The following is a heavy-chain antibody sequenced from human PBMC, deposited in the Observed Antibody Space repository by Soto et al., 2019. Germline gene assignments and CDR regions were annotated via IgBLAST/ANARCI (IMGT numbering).Heavy chain of an antibody. J-gene: IGHJ4*02. D-gene: IGHD4-17*01. CDR1: GFTFSSYA. Sequence: GGSLRLSCAASGFTFSSYAMSWVRQAPGKGLEWVSAISGIGVSTYYADSVKGRFTISRDNSKNTLYLQMNSLRAEDTAVYYCAKDGTVTSAFDYWGQGTLVTVSS. CDR2: ISGIGVST. CDR3: AKDGTVTSAFDY. V-gene: IGHV3-23*01.